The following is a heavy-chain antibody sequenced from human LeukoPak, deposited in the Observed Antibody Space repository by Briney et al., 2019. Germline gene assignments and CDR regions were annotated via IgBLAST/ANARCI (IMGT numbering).Heavy chain of an antibody. Sequence: SETLSLTCTVSGGSISSSSYYWGWIRQPPGKGLEWIGSIYYSGSTYYNPSLKSRVTISVDTSKNQYSLKLSSVTAADTAVYYCARHESHGTNWFDPWGQGTLVTVSS. CDR3: ARHESHGTNWFDP. D-gene: IGHD1-1*01. CDR2: IYYSGST. J-gene: IGHJ5*02. CDR1: GGSISSSSYY. V-gene: IGHV4-39*01.